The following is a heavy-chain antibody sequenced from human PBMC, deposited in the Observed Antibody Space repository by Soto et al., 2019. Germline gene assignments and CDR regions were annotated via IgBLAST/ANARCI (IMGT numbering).Heavy chain of an antibody. CDR3: ARDAGFSGSPFDY. CDR2: IYTSGST. CDR1: GGSISSYH. V-gene: IGHV4-4*07. Sequence: SETLSLTCTVSGGSISSYHWSWIRQPAGKGLEWIGRIYTSGSTNYNPSLKSRVTMSVDTSKKQFSLKLSSVTAADTAVYSCARDAGFSGSPFDYWRLGTLVTVSS. D-gene: IGHD1-26*01. J-gene: IGHJ4*02.